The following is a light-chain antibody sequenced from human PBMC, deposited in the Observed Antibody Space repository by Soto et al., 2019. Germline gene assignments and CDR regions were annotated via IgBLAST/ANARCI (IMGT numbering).Light chain of an antibody. CDR1: QGISSY. Sequence: DIQLTQSPSFLSASVGDRVTITCRASQGISSYLAWYQQTPGKAPKLLIYASSTLQSGVPSRFSGSVSGTDFSLTVSSLQPEDFATYYCQQLNTFPVTFGQGTRLDI. CDR3: QQLNTFPVT. CDR2: ASS. J-gene: IGKJ5*01. V-gene: IGKV1-9*01.